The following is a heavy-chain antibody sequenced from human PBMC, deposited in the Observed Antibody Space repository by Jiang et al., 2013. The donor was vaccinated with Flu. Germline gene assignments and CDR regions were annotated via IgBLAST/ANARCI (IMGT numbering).Heavy chain of an antibody. CDR1: GYSFTNFL. J-gene: IGHJ3*02. Sequence: GAEVKKPGASMKVSCKASGYSFTNFLTHWVRQAPGQGLEWMGIINPSGGTTSYAQKFQGRVTMARDTPTGTVYMELSSLRSEDTAVYYCATRSPYNYDSGGYYFDALDIWAKGQWSPSLQ. V-gene: IGHV1-46*01. CDR3: ATRSPYNYDSGGYYFDALDI. CDR2: INPSGGTT. D-gene: IGHD3-22*01.